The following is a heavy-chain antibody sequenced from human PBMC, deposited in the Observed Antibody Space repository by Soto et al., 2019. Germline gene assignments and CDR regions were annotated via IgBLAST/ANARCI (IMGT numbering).Heavy chain of an antibody. CDR2: IYHSGST. V-gene: IGHV4-4*02. Sequence: QVQLQESGPGLVKPSGTLSLTCAVSSGSISSSNWWSWVRQPPGKGLERIGEIYHSGSTNYNPSLKSRVTISVDKSKSQFSLKLSSVTAADTAVYYCARGLEILWSGELLNYFDYGGQGTLVTFSS. CDR1: SGSISSSNW. CDR3: ARGLEILWSGELLNYFDY. D-gene: IGHD3-10*01. J-gene: IGHJ4*02.